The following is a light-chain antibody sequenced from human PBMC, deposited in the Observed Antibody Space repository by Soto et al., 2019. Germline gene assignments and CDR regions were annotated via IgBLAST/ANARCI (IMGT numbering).Light chain of an antibody. V-gene: IGLV2-14*01. Sequence: QSALTQPASVSGSPGQSITISCTGTSSDVGGYNYISWYQQHPGKAPKLMIYDVSNRPSGVSSRFSGSKSGNTASLTISGLQVEDEAEYYCSSYTSSSTRVFGTGTKLTVL. CDR1: SSDVGGYNY. J-gene: IGLJ1*01. CDR3: SSYTSSSTRV. CDR2: DVS.